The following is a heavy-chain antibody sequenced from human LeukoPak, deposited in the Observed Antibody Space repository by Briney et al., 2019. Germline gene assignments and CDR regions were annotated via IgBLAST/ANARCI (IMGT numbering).Heavy chain of an antibody. D-gene: IGHD2-2*01. Sequence: PGGSLRLSCAASGFTFDDYAMHWVRQAPGKGLEWVSLISWDGGSTYYADSVKGRFTISRDNSKNSLYLQMNSLRAEDTAVYYCAKLGVPAAPIDYWGQGTLVTVSS. J-gene: IGHJ4*02. CDR3: AKLGVPAAPIDY. CDR2: ISWDGGST. V-gene: IGHV3-43D*03. CDR1: GFTFDDYA.